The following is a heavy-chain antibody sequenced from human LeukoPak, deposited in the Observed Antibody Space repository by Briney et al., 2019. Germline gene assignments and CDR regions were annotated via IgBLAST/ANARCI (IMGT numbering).Heavy chain of an antibody. J-gene: IGHJ3*02. Sequence: GGSLRLSCAASAFSLSAYNMNWVRQAPGKGLEWVSSISSSSYIYYADSVKGRFTISRDNAKNSLYLQMNSLRAEDTAVYYCARDPITMVRGVIGLDAFDIWGQGTMVTVSS. CDR1: AFSLSAYN. CDR3: ARDPITMVRGVIGLDAFDI. V-gene: IGHV3-69-1*01. CDR2: ISSSSYI. D-gene: IGHD3-10*01.